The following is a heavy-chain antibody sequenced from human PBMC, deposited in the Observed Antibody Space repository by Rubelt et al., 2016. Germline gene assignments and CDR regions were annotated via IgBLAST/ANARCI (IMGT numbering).Heavy chain of an antibody. CDR1: GFSFSNAW. D-gene: IGHD3-3*01. V-gene: IGHV3-15*01. CDR2: INSKTDGGAS. CDR3: TSLDFGY. J-gene: IGHJ4*02. Sequence: EVQLVESGGGLVQPGGSLRLSCAASGFSFSNAWMSWVRQAPGKGLEWVGRINSKTDGGASDYAAPVKGRFTISRDDSKSTLYLQMNSLKNEDTAVYYCTSLDFGYWGQGTQVAVSS.